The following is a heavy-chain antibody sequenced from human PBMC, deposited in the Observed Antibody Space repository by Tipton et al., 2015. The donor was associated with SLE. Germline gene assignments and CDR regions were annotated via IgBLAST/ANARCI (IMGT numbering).Heavy chain of an antibody. CDR1: GGSISSYY. J-gene: IGHJ6*02. D-gene: IGHD2-2*01. CDR3: ASDSTRRYYYGMDV. Sequence: TLSLTCTVSGGSISSYYWSWIRQPPGKGLEWIGEINHSGSTNYNPSLKSRVTISVDTSKNQFSLKLSSVTAADTAVYYCASDSTRRYYYGMDVWGQGTTVTVSS. V-gene: IGHV4-34*01. CDR2: INHSGST.